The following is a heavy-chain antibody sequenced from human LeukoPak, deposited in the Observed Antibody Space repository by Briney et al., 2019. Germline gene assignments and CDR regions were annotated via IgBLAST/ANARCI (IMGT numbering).Heavy chain of an antibody. Sequence: ASVKVSCKASGYTFTGYYMHWVRQAPGQGLEWVGLINPTGTTTLYAQKFQGRITLTRDMSATTDYMELSSLTSEDTAVYYCARDNSVGGIARWFDPWGQGTLVTVSS. V-gene: IGHV1-46*01. D-gene: IGHD1-26*01. CDR2: INPTGTTT. CDR3: ARDNSVGGIARWFDP. J-gene: IGHJ5*02. CDR1: GYTFTGYY.